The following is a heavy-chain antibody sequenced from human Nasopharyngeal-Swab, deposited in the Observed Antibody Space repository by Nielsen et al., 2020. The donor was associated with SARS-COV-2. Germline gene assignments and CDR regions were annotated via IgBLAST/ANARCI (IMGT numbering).Heavy chain of an antibody. CDR3: ARDNGAGVAGAYFDY. CDR2: IIPIFGTA. V-gene: IGHV1-69*13. CDR1: GGTFSSYA. J-gene: IGHJ4*02. Sequence: SVKVSCKASGGTFSSYAISWVRQAPGQGLEWMGGIIPIFGTANYAQKFQGRVTITADESTSTAYMELSSLRSEDTAVYYCARDNGAGVAGAYFDYWGQGTLVTVSS. D-gene: IGHD6-19*01.